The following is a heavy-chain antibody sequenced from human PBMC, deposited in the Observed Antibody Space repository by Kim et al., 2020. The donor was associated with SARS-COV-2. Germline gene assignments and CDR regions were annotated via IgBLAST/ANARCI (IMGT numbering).Heavy chain of an antibody. CDR1: GGSISSSSYY. CDR2: IYYSGST. CDR3: ARQKEKLGGYYYYGIDV. J-gene: IGHJ6*02. V-gene: IGHV4-39*01. D-gene: IGHD1-26*01. Sequence: SETLSLTCTVSGGSISSSSYYWGWIRQPPGKGLEWIGSIYYSGSTYYNPSLKSRVTISVDTSKNQFSLKLSSVTAADTAVYYCARQKEKLGGYYYYGIDVWGQGTTVTVSS.